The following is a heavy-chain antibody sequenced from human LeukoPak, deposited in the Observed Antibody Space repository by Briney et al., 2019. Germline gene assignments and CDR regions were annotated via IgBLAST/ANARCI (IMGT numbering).Heavy chain of an antibody. J-gene: IGHJ4*02. V-gene: IGHV4-59*08. CDR1: GGSISSYY. Sequence: PSETLSLTCTVSGGSISSYYWSWIRQPPGKGLEWIGYIYYSGSTNYNPSLKSRVTISVDTSKNQFSLKLSSVTAADTAVYYCARQGQGIAAAIDYWGQGTLVTVSS. CDR2: IYYSGST. D-gene: IGHD6-13*01. CDR3: ARQGQGIAAAIDY.